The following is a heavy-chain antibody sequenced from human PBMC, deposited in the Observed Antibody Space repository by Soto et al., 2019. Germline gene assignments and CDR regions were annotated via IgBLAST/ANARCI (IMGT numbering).Heavy chain of an antibody. CDR2: IYYSGST. D-gene: IGHD6-19*01. CDR3: ATLHSSGRKNYYYYYGMDV. J-gene: IGHJ6*02. Sequence: QVQLQESGPGLVKPSETLSLTCTVSGGSVSSGSYYWSWIRQPPGKGLEWIGYIYYSGSTNYNPSHKHRLTISVDTSKSQYSLKQSSVTAADTAVYYCATLHSSGRKNYYYYYGMDVWGQGTTVTVS. V-gene: IGHV4-61*01. CDR1: GGSVSSGSYY.